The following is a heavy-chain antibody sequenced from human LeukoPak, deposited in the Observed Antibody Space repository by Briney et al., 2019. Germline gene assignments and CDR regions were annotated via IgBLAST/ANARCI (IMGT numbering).Heavy chain of an antibody. J-gene: IGHJ4*02. CDR3: AKDGKVAATFLKQRRPYYFDY. Sequence: GRSLRLSCAASGFTFSSYAMHWVRQAPGKGLEWVAVISYDGSNKYYADSVKGRFTISRDNSKNTLYLQMNSLRVEDTALYSCAKDGKVAATFLKQRRPYYFDYWGQGALVTVSS. V-gene: IGHV3-30*04. D-gene: IGHD1-26*01. CDR1: GFTFSSYA. CDR2: ISYDGSNK.